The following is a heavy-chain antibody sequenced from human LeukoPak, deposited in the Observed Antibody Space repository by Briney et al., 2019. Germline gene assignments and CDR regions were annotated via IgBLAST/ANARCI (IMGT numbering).Heavy chain of an antibody. D-gene: IGHD4-11*01. CDR1: GGTFISYA. CDR2: IIPIFGTA. J-gene: IGHJ4*02. CDR3: AAVTVTSDY. V-gene: IGHV1-69*05. Sequence: GASXXXSCKASGGTFISYAISWVRQAPGQGVEWMGRIIPIFGTANYAQKLQGRVTISTDESTSTDYMEQSSLRSEDTAVYYCAAVTVTSDYWGQGTLVTVSS.